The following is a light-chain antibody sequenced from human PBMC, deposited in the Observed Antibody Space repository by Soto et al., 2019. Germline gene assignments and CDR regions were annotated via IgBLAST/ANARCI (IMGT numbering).Light chain of an antibody. J-gene: IGLJ2*01. CDR3: CSYAGSSAVV. Sequence: QSALTQPASVSGSPGQSITISCTGTSIDVGSYNLVSWYQQHPGKAPKLMIYEGSKRPSGVSNRFSGSKSGNTASPTISGLQAEDEADYYCCSYAGSSAVVFGGGTKLTVL. CDR2: EGS. V-gene: IGLV2-23*01. CDR1: SIDVGSYNL.